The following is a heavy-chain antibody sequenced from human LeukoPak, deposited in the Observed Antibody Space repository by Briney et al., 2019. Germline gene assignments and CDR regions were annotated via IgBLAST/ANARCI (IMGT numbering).Heavy chain of an antibody. D-gene: IGHD6-19*01. CDR1: GGTFSSYA. J-gene: IGHJ4*02. CDR2: IIPIFGTA. Sequence: SVKVSCKASGGTFSSYAISWVRQAPGQGLEWMGRIIPIFGTANYAQKFQGRVTVTTDESTSTAYMELSSLRSEDTAVYYCARGSVSSGWYPFWGQGTLVTVSS. CDR3: ARGSVSSGWYPF. V-gene: IGHV1-69*05.